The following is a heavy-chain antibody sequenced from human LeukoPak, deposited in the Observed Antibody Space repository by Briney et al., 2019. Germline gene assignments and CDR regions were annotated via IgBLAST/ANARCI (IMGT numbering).Heavy chain of an antibody. CDR3: ARFDRYYDILTGYSPDYYYGMDV. Sequence: SETLSLTCTVSGGSISNYYWTWIRQPAGKGLEWIGRISTSGNTYYNPSLKSRLTMSVDTSKNQFSLKLSSVTAADTAVYYCARFDRYYDILTGYSPDYYYGMDVWGQGTTVTVSS. V-gene: IGHV4-4*07. D-gene: IGHD3-9*01. J-gene: IGHJ6*02. CDR2: ISTSGNT. CDR1: GGSISNYY.